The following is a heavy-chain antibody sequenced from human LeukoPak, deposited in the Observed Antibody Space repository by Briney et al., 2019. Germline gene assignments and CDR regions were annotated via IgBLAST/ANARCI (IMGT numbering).Heavy chain of an antibody. V-gene: IGHV3-30*18. J-gene: IGHJ6*03. CDR3: ANYGWGNYYYYYMDV. CDR2: ISYDGSNK. Sequence: GGSLRLSCAASGFTFSSYGMHWVRQAPGKGLEWVAVISYDGSNKYCADSVKGRFTISRDNSKNTLYLQMNSLRAEDTAVYYCANYGWGNYYYYYMDVWGKGTTVTVSS. CDR1: GFTFSSYG. D-gene: IGHD3-10*01.